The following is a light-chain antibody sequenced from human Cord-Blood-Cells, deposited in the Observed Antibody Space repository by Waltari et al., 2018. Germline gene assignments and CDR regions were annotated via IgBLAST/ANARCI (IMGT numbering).Light chain of an antibody. Sequence: DIQMTQSPSSLSASVGDRVTITCRASQSISSYLNWYQQKPGKAPKLLIYAASSLQSGVPSRFSGSVSGTDFTITISSLQPEDFATYYCQQSYSTPLYSFGQGTKLEIK. J-gene: IGKJ2*03. CDR3: QQSYSTPLYS. CDR2: AAS. CDR1: QSISSY. V-gene: IGKV1-39*01.